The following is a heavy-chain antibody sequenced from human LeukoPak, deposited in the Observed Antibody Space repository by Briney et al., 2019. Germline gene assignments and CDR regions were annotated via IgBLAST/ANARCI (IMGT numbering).Heavy chain of an antibody. Sequence: GGSLRLSCAASGFTFSSYGMNWVRQAPGKGLEWVSGISPSGGGTYYADSVKGRFTISRDNTKNSLYLQMNSLRAEDTAVYYCAKDGGSDPDSFDIWGQGTMVTVSS. CDR1: GFTFSSYG. D-gene: IGHD2-15*01. J-gene: IGHJ3*02. CDR3: AKDGGSDPDSFDI. V-gene: IGHV3-23*01. CDR2: ISPSGGGT.